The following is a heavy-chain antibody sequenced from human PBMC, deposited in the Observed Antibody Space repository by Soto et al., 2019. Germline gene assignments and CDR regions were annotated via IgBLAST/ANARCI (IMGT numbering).Heavy chain of an antibody. CDR3: ARSITMIVVVIGDAFDI. D-gene: IGHD3-22*01. CDR1: GGTFSSYA. CDR2: IIPIFGTA. J-gene: IGHJ3*02. V-gene: IGHV1-69*01. Sequence: QVQLVQSGAEVKKPGSSVKVSCKASGGTFSSYAISWVRQAPGQGLEWMGGIIPIFGTANYAQKFQGRVTITADESTSTAYMELSRLRSEDTAVYYCARSITMIVVVIGDAFDIWGQGTMVTVSS.